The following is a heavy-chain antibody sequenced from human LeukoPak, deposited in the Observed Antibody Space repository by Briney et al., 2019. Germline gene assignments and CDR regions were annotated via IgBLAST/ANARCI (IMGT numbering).Heavy chain of an antibody. CDR3: AKDRWELNYYFDY. J-gene: IGHJ4*02. CDR1: GFTFSSYG. CDR2: ISYDGSNK. Sequence: GGSLKLSCAASGFTFSSYGMHWVRQAPGKGLEWVAVISYDGSNKYYADSVKGRFIISRDNSKNTLYLQMNGLRAEDTAVYYCAKDRWELNYYFDYWGQGTLVTVSS. V-gene: IGHV3-30*18. D-gene: IGHD1-26*01.